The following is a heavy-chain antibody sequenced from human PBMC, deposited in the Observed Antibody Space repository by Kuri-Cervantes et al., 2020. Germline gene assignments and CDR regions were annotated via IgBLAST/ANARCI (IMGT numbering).Heavy chain of an antibody. J-gene: IGHJ3*02. V-gene: IGHV3-48*01. CDR2: ISSSSSTI. Sequence: GGSLRLSCAASGFTFSSYSMNWVRQAPGKGLEWVSYISSSSSTIYYADSVKGRFTISRDNAKNSLYLQMNSLRAEDTALYYCAKDIGDYGGTPRAFDIWGQGTMVTVSS. CDR1: GFTFSSYS. CDR3: AKDIGDYGGTPRAFDI. D-gene: IGHD4-23*01.